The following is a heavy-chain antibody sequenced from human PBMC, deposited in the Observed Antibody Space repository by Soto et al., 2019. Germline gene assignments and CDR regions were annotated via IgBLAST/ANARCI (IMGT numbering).Heavy chain of an antibody. CDR1: GYTFTGYY. J-gene: IGHJ4*02. D-gene: IGHD5-12*01. V-gene: IGHV1-2*02. CDR3: ARHSGYDYVFDY. CDR2: INPNNGDT. Sequence: SVKVSCKASGYTFTGYYIHWVRQAPGQGLEWMGWINPNNGDTNYAQKFQGRVSMTRDTSTSTAYMELSSLRFDDTAVYYCARHSGYDYVFDYWGQGALVTVSS.